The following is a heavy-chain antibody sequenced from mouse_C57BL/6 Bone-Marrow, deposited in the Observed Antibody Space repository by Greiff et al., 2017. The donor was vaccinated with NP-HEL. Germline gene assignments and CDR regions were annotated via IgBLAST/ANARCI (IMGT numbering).Heavy chain of an antibody. J-gene: IGHJ3*01. CDR3: ASPARKTGTWFAY. CDR1: GFTFSDYG. D-gene: IGHD4-1*01. V-gene: IGHV5-17*01. Sequence: EVKLMESGGGLVKPGGSLKLSCAASGFTFSDYGMHWVRQAPEKGLEWVAYISSGSSTIYYADTVKGRFTISRDNAKNTLFLQMTSLRSEDTAMYYCASPARKTGTWFAYWGQGTLVTVSA. CDR2: ISSGSSTI.